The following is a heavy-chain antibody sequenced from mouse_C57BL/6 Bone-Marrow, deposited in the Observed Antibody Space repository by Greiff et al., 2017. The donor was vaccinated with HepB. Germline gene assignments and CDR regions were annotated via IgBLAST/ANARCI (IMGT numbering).Heavy chain of an antibody. Sequence: EVKLLESGPGLAKPSQTLSLTCSVTGYSITSDYWNWIRKFPGNKLEYMGYISYSGSTYYNPSLKSRISITRDTSKNKYYLQLNSVTTEDTATYYCARGADYYGSILDYWGQGTTLTVSS. CDR2: ISYSGST. J-gene: IGHJ2*01. V-gene: IGHV3-8*01. D-gene: IGHD1-1*01. CDR3: ARGADYYGSILDY. CDR1: GYSITSDY.